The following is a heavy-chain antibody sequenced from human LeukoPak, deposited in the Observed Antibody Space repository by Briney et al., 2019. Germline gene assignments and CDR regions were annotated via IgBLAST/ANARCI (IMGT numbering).Heavy chain of an antibody. Sequence: SQTLSLTCAISGDSVSSNNVAWNWVRQSPSRGLEWLGRTYYRSKWYSQYAVSVKGRVTVNPDTSKNQFFLQVNSVTPEDTAVYYCTREGSGIPGYFDYWGQGTLVIVSS. D-gene: IGHD3-10*01. V-gene: IGHV6-1*01. CDR2: TYYRSKWYS. CDR3: TREGSGIPGYFDY. CDR1: GDSVSSNNVA. J-gene: IGHJ4*02.